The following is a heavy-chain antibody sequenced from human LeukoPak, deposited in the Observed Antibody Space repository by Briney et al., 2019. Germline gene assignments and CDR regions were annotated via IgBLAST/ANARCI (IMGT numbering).Heavy chain of an antibody. CDR1: GFTFSSYG. D-gene: IGHD3-10*01. Sequence: PGRSLRLSCAASGFTFSSYGMHWVRQAPGKGLEWVAVISYDGSNKYYADSVKGRFTISRDNSKNTLYLQMNSLRAEDTAVYYCAKVSGSGGFDYWGQGTLVTVSS. J-gene: IGHJ4*02. V-gene: IGHV3-30*18. CDR2: ISYDGSNK. CDR3: AKVSGSGGFDY.